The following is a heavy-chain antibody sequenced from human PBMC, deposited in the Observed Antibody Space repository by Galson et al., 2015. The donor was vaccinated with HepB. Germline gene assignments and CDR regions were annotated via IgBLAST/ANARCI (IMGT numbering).Heavy chain of an antibody. J-gene: IGHJ5*02. CDR1: GYTFTGYY. D-gene: IGHD3-10*01. V-gene: IGHV1-2*06. CDR2: INPNSGGT. CDR3: ARDPHYYGSGSSWFDP. Sequence: SVKVSCKASGYTFTGYYMHWVRQAPGQGLEWMGRINPNSGGTNYAQKFQGRVTMTRDTSISTAYMELSRLRSDDTAVYYCARDPHYYGSGSSWFDPWGQGTLVTVSS.